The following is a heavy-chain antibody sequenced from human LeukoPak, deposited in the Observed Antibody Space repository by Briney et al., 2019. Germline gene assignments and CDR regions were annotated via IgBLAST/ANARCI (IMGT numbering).Heavy chain of an antibody. D-gene: IGHD3-10*01. CDR3: ARDLITIGMDV. Sequence: PGGSLRLSCAASGFSFSSYTMHWVRQAPGKGLEWVAVISYDGSNKYYVDSVKGRFTISRDNSKNTLYLQMNSLRAEDTAVYYCARDLITIGMDVWGQGTTVTVSS. CDR1: GFSFSSYT. V-gene: IGHV3-30*04. J-gene: IGHJ6*02. CDR2: ISYDGSNK.